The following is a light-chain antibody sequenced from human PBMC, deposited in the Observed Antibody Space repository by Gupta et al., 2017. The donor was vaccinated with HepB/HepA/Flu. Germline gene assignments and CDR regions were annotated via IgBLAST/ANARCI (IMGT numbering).Light chain of an antibody. CDR2: RNN. J-gene: IGLJ2*01. Sequence: QSVLTQTPSASGTPGQRVTISCSGSSSNIGTYYVYWYQQLPGTAPKLLIYRNNQRPSGVPDRFSGSKSGTSASLAISGLRSEEEADYYCETWEDSLSGRVVFGGGTKLTVL. CDR3: ETWEDSLSGRVV. V-gene: IGLV1-47*01. CDR1: SSNIGTYY.